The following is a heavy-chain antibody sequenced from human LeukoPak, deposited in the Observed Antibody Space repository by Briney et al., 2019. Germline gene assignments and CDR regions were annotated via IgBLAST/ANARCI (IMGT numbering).Heavy chain of an antibody. J-gene: IGHJ3*02. CDR1: GYSISSGYY. CDR2: IYHSGST. D-gene: IGHD6-13*01. V-gene: IGHV4-38-2*02. CDR3: ARASAAGSLVSAFMAFDI. Sequence: PSETLSLTCTVSGYSISSGYYWGWIRQPPGKGLEWIGSIYHSGSTYYNPSLKSRVTISVDTSKNQFSLKLSSVTAADTAVYYCARASAAGSLVSAFMAFDIWGQGTMVTVSS.